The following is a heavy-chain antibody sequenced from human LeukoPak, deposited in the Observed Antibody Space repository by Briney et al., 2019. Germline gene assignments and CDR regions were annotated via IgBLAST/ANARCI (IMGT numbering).Heavy chain of an antibody. Sequence: GGSLRLSCAASGFTFSSYAMSWVRQAPGKGLEWVSAISGSGGSTYYADSVKGRFTISRDNSKNTLYLQMNSLRAENTAVYYCANRPTDRRIQNYYYYYMDVWGKGTTVTVSS. CDR3: ANRPTDRRIQNYYYYYMDV. V-gene: IGHV3-23*01. J-gene: IGHJ6*03. CDR1: GFTFSSYA. CDR2: ISGSGGST.